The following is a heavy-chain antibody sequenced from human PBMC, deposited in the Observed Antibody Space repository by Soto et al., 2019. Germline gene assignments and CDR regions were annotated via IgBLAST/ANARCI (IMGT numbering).Heavy chain of an antibody. J-gene: IGHJ6*03. CDR3: ARGQNRGYSYFMDV. V-gene: IGHV3-11*01. CDR1: GFNFNDFY. CDR2: ISTTGSTT. Sequence: QVQLVESGGGLVTPGGSLRLSCAVSGFNFNDFYMGWIRQAPGKGLEWIAYISTTGSTTFYADSVQGRFGLSRDNAEISLYLHMSGLRAEDTALYYCARGQNRGYSYFMDVWGRGNMVAVSS.